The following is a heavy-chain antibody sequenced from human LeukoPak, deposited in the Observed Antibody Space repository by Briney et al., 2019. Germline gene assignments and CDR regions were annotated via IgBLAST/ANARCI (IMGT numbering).Heavy chain of an antibody. CDR3: ARQGSENYFDS. CDR1: GDSIKDYY. J-gene: IGHJ4*02. V-gene: IGHV4-4*07. Sequence: SETLSLTCTVSGDSIKDYYWSWIRQPAGKGLEWIGRMSKSGNTSCNPSLKSRLTMSIETSKNQFSLKLNSVTAADTAVYYCARQGSENYFDSWGLGTLVTVSS. CDR2: MSKSGNT. D-gene: IGHD6-19*01.